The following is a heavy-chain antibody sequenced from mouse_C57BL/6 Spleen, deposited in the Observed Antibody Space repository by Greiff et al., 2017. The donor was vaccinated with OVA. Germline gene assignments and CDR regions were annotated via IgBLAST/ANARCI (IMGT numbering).Heavy chain of an antibody. J-gene: IGHJ4*01. CDR1: GYTFTSYW. Sequence: QVQLQQSGAELVKPGASVKMSCKASGYTFTSYWITWVKQRPGQGLAWIGDIYPGSGSTNYNEKFKSKATLTVDTSSSTAYMQLSSLTSEDSAVYYCARGGYYGSFYAMDYWGQGTSVTVSS. V-gene: IGHV1-55*01. D-gene: IGHD1-1*01. CDR3: ARGGYYGSFYAMDY. CDR2: IYPGSGST.